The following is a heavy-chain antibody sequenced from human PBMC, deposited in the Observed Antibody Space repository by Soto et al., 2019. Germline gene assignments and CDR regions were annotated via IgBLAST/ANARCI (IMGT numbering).Heavy chain of an antibody. Sequence: EVQVVDSGGGLVQPGGSLRLSCAASGFIFTNYWMTWVRQAPGKGLEWVAIIKYDGNEKYYVDPVKGRFTISRDNAKNPVYLQMNSLRAEDTAVYYCARVKYYERNFDYWGQGTLVTVSS. D-gene: IGHD3-16*01. V-gene: IGHV3-7*05. CDR1: GFIFTNYW. J-gene: IGHJ4*02. CDR3: ARVKYYERNFDY. CDR2: IKYDGNEK.